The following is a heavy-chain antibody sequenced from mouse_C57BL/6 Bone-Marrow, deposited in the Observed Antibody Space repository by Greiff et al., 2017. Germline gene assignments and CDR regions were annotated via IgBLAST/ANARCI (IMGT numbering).Heavy chain of an antibody. D-gene: IGHD1-1*01. CDR2: ISTYYGDA. CDR1: GYTFTDYA. V-gene: IGHV1-67*01. CDR3: ARGYYGSPYAMDY. J-gene: IGHJ4*01. Sequence: QVQLQQSGPELVRPGVSVTISCKGSGYTFTDYAMHWVKQSHAKSLEWIGVISTYYGDACYNQKFKDKATMTVDKSSSTPYMDIARLTSKDSDDNYCARGYYGSPYAMDYWGQGTSVTVSS.